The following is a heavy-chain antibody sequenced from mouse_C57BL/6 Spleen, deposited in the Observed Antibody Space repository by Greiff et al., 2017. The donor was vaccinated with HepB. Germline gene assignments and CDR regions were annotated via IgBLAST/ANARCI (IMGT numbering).Heavy chain of an antibody. CDR2: INPNNGGT. Sequence: VQLQQSGPELVKPGASVKIPCKASGYTFTDYNMDWVKQSHGKSLEWIGDINPNNGGTIYNQKFKGKATLTVDKSSSTAYMELRSLTSEDTAVYYCATNYYGSIFAYWGQGTLVTVSA. V-gene: IGHV1-18*01. CDR1: GYTFTDYN. CDR3: ATNYYGSIFAY. D-gene: IGHD1-1*01. J-gene: IGHJ3*01.